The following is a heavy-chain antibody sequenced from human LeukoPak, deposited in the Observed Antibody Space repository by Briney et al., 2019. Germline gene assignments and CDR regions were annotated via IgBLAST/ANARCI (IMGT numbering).Heavy chain of an antibody. CDR2: ISSSGSTI. V-gene: IGHV3-11*01. J-gene: IGHJ4*02. CDR3: ASYPYYYDSSGGLGY. CDR1: GFTFSDYY. Sequence: PGGSLKLSGAASGFTFSDYYMSWIRQAPGRGLEWVSYISSSGSTIYYADSVKGRFTISRDNAKDSLYLQMNSLRAEDTAVYYCASYPYYYDSSGGLGYWGQGTLVTVSS. D-gene: IGHD3-22*01.